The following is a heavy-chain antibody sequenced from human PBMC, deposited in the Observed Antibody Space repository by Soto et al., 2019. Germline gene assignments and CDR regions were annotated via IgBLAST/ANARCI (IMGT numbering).Heavy chain of an antibody. Sequence: ASVKVSCKASGYTFIDYYMHCVLQSPLQGFEWMGRISPKSGGTNYAQKFQGRVTMTWDTSLNTAYMELSSLMSEDTAVYYCARPPGYISDWYYFDLWGQGTLVTVSS. V-gene: IGHV1-2*02. J-gene: IGHJ4*02. D-gene: IGHD6-19*01. CDR3: ARPPGYISDWYYFDL. CDR1: GYTFIDYY. CDR2: ISPKSGGT.